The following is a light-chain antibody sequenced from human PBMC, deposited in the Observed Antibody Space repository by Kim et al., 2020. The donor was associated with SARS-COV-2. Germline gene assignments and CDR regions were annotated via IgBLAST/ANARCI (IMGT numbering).Light chain of an antibody. CDR3: QQYYSYHPT. J-gene: IGKJ1*01. CDR2: AAS. CDR1: QGISSY. Sequence: AIRMTQSPSSFSASTGDRVTITCRASQGISSYLAWYQQKPGKAPKLLIYAASTLQSGGPSRFSGSGSGTDFTLTISCLQSEDFATYYCQQYYSYHPTFGQGTKVDI. V-gene: IGKV1-8*01.